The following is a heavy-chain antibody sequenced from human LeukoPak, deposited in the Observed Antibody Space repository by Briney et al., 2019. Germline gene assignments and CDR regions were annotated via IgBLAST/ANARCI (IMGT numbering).Heavy chain of an antibody. J-gene: IGHJ6*03. V-gene: IGHV3-48*03. Sequence: GGSLRLSCAASGFTFSSYEMNWVRQAPGKGLEWVSYIDNTGSLVYYADSVKGRFTVSRDNAQNSLYLQMNSLRAEDTAKYYCAKGSCSSHICYYFYYMDVWGKGTTVTVSS. CDR1: GFTFSSYE. CDR3: AKGSCSSHICYYFYYMDV. CDR2: IDNTGSLV. D-gene: IGHD3-10*01.